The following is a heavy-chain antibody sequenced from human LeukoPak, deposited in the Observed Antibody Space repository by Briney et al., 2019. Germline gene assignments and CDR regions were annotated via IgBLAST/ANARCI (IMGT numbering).Heavy chain of an antibody. CDR2: ISYDGSNK. J-gene: IGHJ4*02. CDR1: GFTFSSYA. Sequence: PGGSLRLSCAASGFTFSSYAMHWVRQAPGKGLDWVAVISYDGSNKYYADSVKGRFTISRDNSKNTLYLQMNSLRAEDTAVYYCAKVPRRRGYSSSGGLADYWGQGTLVTVSS. V-gene: IGHV3-30-3*01. D-gene: IGHD6-13*01. CDR3: AKVPRRRGYSSSGGLADY.